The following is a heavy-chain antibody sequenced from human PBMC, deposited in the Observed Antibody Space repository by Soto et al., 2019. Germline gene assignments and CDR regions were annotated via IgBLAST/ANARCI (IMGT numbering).Heavy chain of an antibody. CDR3: AKAGQIMITFGGVDFDY. CDR1: GFTFDDYA. CDR2: ISWNSGSI. J-gene: IGHJ4*02. V-gene: IGHV3-9*01. D-gene: IGHD3-16*01. Sequence: EVQLVESGGGLVQPGRSLRLSCAASGFTFDDYAMHWVRQAPGKGLEWVSGISWNSGSIGYADSVKGRFTISRDNAKNSLYLHMNSLRAEDTALYYCAKAGQIMITFGGVDFDYWGQGTLVTVSS.